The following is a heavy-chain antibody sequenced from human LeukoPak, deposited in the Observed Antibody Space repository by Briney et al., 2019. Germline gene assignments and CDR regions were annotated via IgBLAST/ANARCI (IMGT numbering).Heavy chain of an antibody. CDR1: GFTFSSYW. J-gene: IGHJ2*01. CDR2: ITGSGASA. D-gene: IGHD4-17*01. Sequence: PGGSLRLSCAASGFTFSSYWMNWVRQAPGKGLEWVSAITGSGASAYYADSVKGRFTISRDNSKNTLSLQMNSLRAEDTAIYYCAKDYGDMPYWYFDLWGRGTLVIVSS. CDR3: AKDYGDMPYWYFDL. V-gene: IGHV3-23*01.